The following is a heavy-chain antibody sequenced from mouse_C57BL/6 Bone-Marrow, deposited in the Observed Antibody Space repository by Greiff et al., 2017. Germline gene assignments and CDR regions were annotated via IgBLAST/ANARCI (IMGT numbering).Heavy chain of an antibody. CDR2: IYPGSGST. D-gene: IGHD3-2*02. J-gene: IGHJ3*01. V-gene: IGHV1-55*01. Sequence: QVQLQQPGAELVKPGASVKMSCKASGYTFTSYWLTWVKQRPGQGLEWIGDIYPGSGSTNYNEKFKSKATLTVDTSSSTAYMQLSSLTSEDSAVYYCARQGGSGYAWFAYCGQGTLVTVSA. CDR1: GYTFTSYW. CDR3: ARQGGSGYAWFAY.